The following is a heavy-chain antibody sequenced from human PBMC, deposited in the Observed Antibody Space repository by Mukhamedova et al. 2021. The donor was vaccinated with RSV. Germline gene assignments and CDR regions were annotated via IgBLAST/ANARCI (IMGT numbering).Heavy chain of an antibody. CDR2: ISAYNGNT. V-gene: IGHV1-18*01. J-gene: IGHJ4*02. Sequence: VRQAPGQGLEWMGWISAYNGNTNYAQKLQGRVTMTTDTSTSTAYMELRSLRSDDTAVYYCASDQHKFDYWGQGTLVTVSS. CDR3: ASDQHKFDY.